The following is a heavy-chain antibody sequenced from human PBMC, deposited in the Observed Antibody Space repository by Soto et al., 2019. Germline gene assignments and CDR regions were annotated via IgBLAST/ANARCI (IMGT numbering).Heavy chain of an antibody. V-gene: IGHV3-33*01. CDR3: ARDVTRFGVRDYNYRMDV. CDR1: GFTFSIYG. Sequence: GGSLRLSCAASGFTFSIYGMHWVRQAPGKGLEWVAVIWYDGSNKYYADSVRGRFTISRDNSKNTLYLQMNSLRADDTAVYHCARDVTRFGVRDYNYRMDVWGKGTTVTVSS. D-gene: IGHD3-3*01. J-gene: IGHJ6*04. CDR2: IWYDGSNK.